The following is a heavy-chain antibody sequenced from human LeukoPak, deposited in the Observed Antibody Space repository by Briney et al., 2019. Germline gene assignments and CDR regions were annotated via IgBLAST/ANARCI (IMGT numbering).Heavy chain of an antibody. J-gene: IGHJ4*02. CDR3: ARDGRYYYDSSGYYYGWVY. V-gene: IGHV1-69*05. CDR2: IIPIFGTA. D-gene: IGHD3-22*01. CDR1: GGTFSSYA. Sequence: SVKVSCKASGGTFSSYAISWVRQAPGQGLEWMEGIIPIFGTANYAQKFQGRVTITTDESTSTAYMELSSLRSEDTAVYYCARDGRYYYDSSGYYYGWVYWGQGTLVTVSS.